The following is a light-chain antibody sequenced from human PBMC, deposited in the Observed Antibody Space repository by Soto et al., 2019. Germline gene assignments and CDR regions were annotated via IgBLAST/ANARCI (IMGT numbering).Light chain of an antibody. Sequence: EIVLTQSPATPSLSPGERATLSCRASQSVSSYLAWYQQKPGQAPRLLIYDAPNRATGIPARFSGSGSGTDFTLTISSLEPEDFAVYYCQQRSNWPTFGGGTKVEIK. CDR2: DAP. CDR3: QQRSNWPT. V-gene: IGKV3-11*01. J-gene: IGKJ4*01. CDR1: QSVSSY.